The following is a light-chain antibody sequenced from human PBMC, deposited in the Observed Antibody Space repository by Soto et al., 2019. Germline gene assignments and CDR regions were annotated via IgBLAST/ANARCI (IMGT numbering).Light chain of an antibody. CDR1: QSVSSN. CDR3: QQYNNWPHT. V-gene: IGKV3-15*01. Sequence: EIVMTQSPATLSVSPGERATLSCRASQSVSSNLAWYQQKPGQAPSLLIYGASTRATGLPAKFSGSGSGTEFTLTISSLQSEDFAVYYCQQYNNWPHTFGQGTKVEIK. CDR2: GAS. J-gene: IGKJ1*01.